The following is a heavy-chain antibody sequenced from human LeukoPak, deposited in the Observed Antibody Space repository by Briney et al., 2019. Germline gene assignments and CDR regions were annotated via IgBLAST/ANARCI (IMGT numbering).Heavy chain of an antibody. CDR3: AREQKWELRRGYYFDY. V-gene: IGHV3-7*01. J-gene: IGHJ4*02. D-gene: IGHD1-26*01. Sequence: GGSLRLSCAASGFIFSSYWMSWVRQAPGEGLEWVANIKQDGSEKYYVDSVKGRFTISRDNAKNSLYLKMNRVRAEDTAVYYCAREQKWELRRGYYFDYWGQGTLVTVSS. CDR2: IKQDGSEK. CDR1: GFIFSSYW.